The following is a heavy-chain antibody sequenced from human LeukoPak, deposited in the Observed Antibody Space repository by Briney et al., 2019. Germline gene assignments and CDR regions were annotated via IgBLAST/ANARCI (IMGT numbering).Heavy chain of an antibody. J-gene: IGHJ4*02. CDR2: IKEDGSEK. V-gene: IGHV3-7*05. D-gene: IGHD3-16*02. Sequence: GGSPRLSCAASGFTFSSYWMSWVRQAPGKGLEWVARIKEDGSEKYYVDSVKGRFTISRDNAKNSLYLQMNSLRAEDTAVYYCARNRFRFDYWGQGILVTVSS. CDR3: ARNRFRFDY. CDR1: GFTFSSYW.